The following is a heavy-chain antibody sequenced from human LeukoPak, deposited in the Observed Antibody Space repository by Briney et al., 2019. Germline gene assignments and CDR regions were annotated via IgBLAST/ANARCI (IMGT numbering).Heavy chain of an antibody. Sequence: GGSLRLSCAASGVTFSSYARHWVRQAPGKGLEWVAVISYDGSNKYYAYSVKRRFTISRDNSKNSLYLQMNSLRAEDTAVYYCARDALTSKRGKGYYYYYMDVWGKGTTVTVSS. J-gene: IGHJ6*03. V-gene: IGHV3-30*04. CDR3: ARDALTSKRGKGYYYYYMDV. CDR1: GVTFSSYA. CDR2: ISYDGSNK.